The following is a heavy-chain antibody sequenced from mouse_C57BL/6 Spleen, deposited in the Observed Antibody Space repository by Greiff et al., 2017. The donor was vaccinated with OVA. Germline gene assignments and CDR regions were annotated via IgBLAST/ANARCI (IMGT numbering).Heavy chain of an antibody. CDR2: INPSNGGT. J-gene: IGHJ2*01. Sequence: VQLQQPGTELVKPGASVKLSCKASGYTFTSYWMHWVKQRPGQGLEWIGNINPSNGGTNYNEKFKSKATLTVDKSSSTAYMQLSSLTSEDSAVYYCARGVITTVVANDYWGQGTTLTVSS. CDR3: ARGVITTVVANDY. D-gene: IGHD1-1*01. V-gene: IGHV1-53*01. CDR1: GYTFTSYW.